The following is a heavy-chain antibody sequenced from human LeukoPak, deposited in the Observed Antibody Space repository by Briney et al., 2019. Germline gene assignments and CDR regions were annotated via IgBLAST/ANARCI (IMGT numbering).Heavy chain of an antibody. CDR1: GFTFSSYG. CDR2: INSDGSST. Sequence: GGSLRLSCAASGFTFSSYGMHWVRQAPGKGLVWVSRINSDGSSTSYADSVKGRFTISRDNAKNTLYLQMNSLRAEDTAVYYCARARGRDYDIPLDYWGQGTLVTVSS. V-gene: IGHV3-74*01. J-gene: IGHJ4*02. D-gene: IGHD3-9*01. CDR3: ARARGRDYDIPLDY.